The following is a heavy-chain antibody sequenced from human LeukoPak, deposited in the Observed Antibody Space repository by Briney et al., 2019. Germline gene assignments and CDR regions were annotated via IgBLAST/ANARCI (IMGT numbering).Heavy chain of an antibody. Sequence: GGSLRLSCAASGFTFDDYAMHWVRRTPEKGLEWVSLINWDGGRTYYADSVKGRFTISRDNSKNTVYLQINSLTAEDTAVYYCGRDSRWAQPDHWGQGTLVTVSS. V-gene: IGHV3-43D*04. CDR1: GFTFDDYA. J-gene: IGHJ4*02. CDR3: GRDSRWAQPDH. D-gene: IGHD5-24*01. CDR2: INWDGGRT.